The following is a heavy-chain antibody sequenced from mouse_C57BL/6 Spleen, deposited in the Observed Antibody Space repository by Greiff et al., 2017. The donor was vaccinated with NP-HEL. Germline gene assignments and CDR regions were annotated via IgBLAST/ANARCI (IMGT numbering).Heavy chain of an antibody. J-gene: IGHJ3*01. D-gene: IGHD3-2*02. V-gene: IGHV1-54*01. CDR3: ARSQGSGFLAY. CDR1: GYAFTNYL. CDR2: INPGSGGT. Sequence: VHLQQSGAELVRPGTSVKVSCKASGYAFTNYLIEWVKQRPGQGLEWIGVINPGSGGTNYNEKFKGKATLTADKSSSTAYMQLSSLTSEDSAVYFCARSQGSGFLAYWGQGTLVTVSA.